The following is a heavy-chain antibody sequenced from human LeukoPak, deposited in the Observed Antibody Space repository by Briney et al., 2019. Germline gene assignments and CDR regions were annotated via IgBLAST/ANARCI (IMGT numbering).Heavy chain of an antibody. CDR2: IRPEGTEK. V-gene: IGHV3-7*01. CDR1: GFSFSSYW. D-gene: IGHD3-22*01. CDR3: ARDPGYYDSSGYAY. J-gene: IGHJ4*02. Sequence: GGSLRLSCAASGFSFSSYWMSWVRQAPGKGLEWVATIRPEGTEKYYANSVSGRFTISRDNAKNSLFLQMYSLRAEDTAVYYCARDPGYYDSSGYAYWGQGTLVTVSS.